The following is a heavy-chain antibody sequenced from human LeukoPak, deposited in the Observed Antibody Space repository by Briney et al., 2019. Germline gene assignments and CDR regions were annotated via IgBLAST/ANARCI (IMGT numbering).Heavy chain of an antibody. J-gene: IGHJ4*02. V-gene: IGHV3-48*03. CDR1: GFTFSSYK. D-gene: IGHD4-17*01. CDR2: ISSSGSTI. CDR3: AKETYGDYSFDY. Sequence: PGGSLRLSCAASGFTFSSYKMTWVRQAPGKGLEWVSYISSSGSTIYYADSVKGRFTISRDNAKNSLYLQMNSLRAEDTAVYYCAKETYGDYSFDYWGQGTLVTVSS.